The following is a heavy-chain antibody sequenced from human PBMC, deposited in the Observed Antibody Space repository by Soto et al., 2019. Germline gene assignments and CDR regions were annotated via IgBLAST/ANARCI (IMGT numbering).Heavy chain of an antibody. V-gene: IGHV4-39*02. CDR3: ASRGYGAAGWFDP. D-gene: IGHD6-25*01. Sequence: SETLSLTCTVSGGSISSSYYYWGWIRQPPGKGLEWIGSIYYSGNSGTTYYNPSLKSRVTISVDTSKNHFSLRLSSVTAADTAVYYCASRGYGAAGWFDPWGQGNLVTVSS. CDR1: GGSISSSYYY. CDR2: IYYSGNSGTT. J-gene: IGHJ5*02.